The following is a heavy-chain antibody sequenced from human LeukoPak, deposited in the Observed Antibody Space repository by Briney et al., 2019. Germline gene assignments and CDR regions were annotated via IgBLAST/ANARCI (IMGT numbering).Heavy chain of an antibody. CDR2: ISASGDNT. J-gene: IGHJ6*02. Sequence: PGGSLRLSCAASGFTFRNYWMGWVRQAPGKGLEWVSLISASGDNTYYTDSVKGRFTISRDNSNNALYLQMKSLRVEDTAVYYCAKGIYDYGLDVWGQGTTVTVSS. CDR1: GFTFRNYW. V-gene: IGHV3-23*01. CDR3: AKGIYDYGLDV.